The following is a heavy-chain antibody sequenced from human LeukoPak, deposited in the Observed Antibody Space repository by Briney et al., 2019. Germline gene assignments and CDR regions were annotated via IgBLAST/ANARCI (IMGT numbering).Heavy chain of an antibody. V-gene: IGHV1-69*05. CDR1: GGTFSSYA. D-gene: IGHD3-22*01. J-gene: IGHJ4*02. Sequence: SVKVSCKASGGTFSSYAISWVRQAPGQGLEWMGRIIPIFGTANYAQKFQGRVTITTDESTSTAYMERSSLRSEDTAVYYCAREDHETYYYDSSGYWWYYWGQGTLVTVSS. CDR2: IIPIFGTA. CDR3: AREDHETYYYDSSGYWWYY.